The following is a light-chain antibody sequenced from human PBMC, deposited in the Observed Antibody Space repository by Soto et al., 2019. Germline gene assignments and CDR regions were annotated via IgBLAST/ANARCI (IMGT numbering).Light chain of an antibody. CDR2: SNK. CDR1: SSNIGSNT. CDR3: AAWDDSLNGPV. V-gene: IGLV1-44*01. J-gene: IGLJ3*02. Sequence: QSVLTQPPSASGTPGQRVTISCSGSSSNIGSNTVNWYQQLPGTAPKLLIYSNKQRPSGVPDRFSGSKSGTSASLAISGLQSEDEADYYCAAWDDSLNGPVFGGGTTLTV.